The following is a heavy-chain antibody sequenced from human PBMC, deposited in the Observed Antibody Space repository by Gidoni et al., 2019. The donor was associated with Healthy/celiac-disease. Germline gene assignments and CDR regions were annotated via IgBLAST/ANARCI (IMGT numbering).Heavy chain of an antibody. CDR1: GGSISSSLSS. CDR2: IYYSGST. V-gene: IGHV4-39*01. Sequence: QLQLQESGPGLVKPSETLSLTCTVSGGSISSSLSSWGWIRQPPGKGLEWIGSIYYSGSTYYNPSLKSRVTISVDTSKNQFSLKLSSVTAADTAVYYCARHQKMKWELPPLDMAAFDIWGQGTMVTVSS. CDR3: ARHQKMKWELPPLDMAAFDI. D-gene: IGHD1-26*01. J-gene: IGHJ3*02.